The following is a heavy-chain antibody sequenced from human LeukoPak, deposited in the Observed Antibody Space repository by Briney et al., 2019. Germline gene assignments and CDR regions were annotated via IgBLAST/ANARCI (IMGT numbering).Heavy chain of an antibody. CDR2: IFGSGDGT. D-gene: IGHD3-22*01. V-gene: IGHV3-23*01. J-gene: IGHJ4*02. CDR1: GFTFGTYT. CDR3: AREVAWPSITMIVVGPYYFDY. Sequence: GGSLRLSCAASGFTFGTYTMNWVRQAPGKGLEWVSGIFGSGDGTYYADSVKGRFTISRDNAKNSLYLQMNSLRAEDTAVYYCAREVAWPSITMIVVGPYYFDYWGQGTLVTVSS.